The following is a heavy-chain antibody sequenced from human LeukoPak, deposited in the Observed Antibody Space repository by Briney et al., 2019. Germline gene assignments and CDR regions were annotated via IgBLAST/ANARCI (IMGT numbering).Heavy chain of an antibody. J-gene: IGHJ4*02. Sequence: GGSLRLSCAASGFSFISYGMHWVRQAPGKGLEWVGVISDDGRNKKYADSVKGRFTISRDNSKDTLYLQMNSLRDEDTAVYYCAKRPSDYGDYVTYFDYWCQGTLVTVPS. D-gene: IGHD4-17*01. V-gene: IGHV3-30*18. CDR2: ISDDGRNK. CDR3: AKRPSDYGDYVTYFDY. CDR1: GFSFISYG.